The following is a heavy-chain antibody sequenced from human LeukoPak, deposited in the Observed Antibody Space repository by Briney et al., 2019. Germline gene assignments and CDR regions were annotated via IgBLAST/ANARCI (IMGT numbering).Heavy chain of an antibody. CDR3: ARTSIAARRANAFDI. D-gene: IGHD6-6*01. J-gene: IGHJ3*02. Sequence: SQTLSLTCAVSGVSISSGGYSWSWVRQPPGKGLEWIGYIYHSGSTYYNPSLKSRVTISVDRSKNQFSLKLSSVTAADTAVYYCARTSIAARRANAFDIWGQGTMVTVSS. CDR2: IYHSGST. CDR1: GVSISSGGYS. V-gene: IGHV4-30-2*01.